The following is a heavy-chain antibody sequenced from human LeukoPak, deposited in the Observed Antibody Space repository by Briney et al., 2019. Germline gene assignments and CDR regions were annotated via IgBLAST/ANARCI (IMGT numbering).Heavy chain of an antibody. CDR1: GGSISSSSYY. J-gene: IGHJ4*02. D-gene: IGHD4-11*01. Sequence: PSETLSLTCTVSGGSISSSSYYWGWIRQPPGKGLEWIGSIYYSGSTYYNPPLTSRVTISVDTSKNQFSLKLSSVTAADAAVYYCASQMTTDLGVDYWGKGTLVTVSS. V-gene: IGHV4-39*07. CDR3: ASQMTTDLGVDY. CDR2: IYYSGST.